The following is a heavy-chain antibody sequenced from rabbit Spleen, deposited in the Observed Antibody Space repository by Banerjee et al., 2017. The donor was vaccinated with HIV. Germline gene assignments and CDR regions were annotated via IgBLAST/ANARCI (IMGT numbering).Heavy chain of an antibody. CDR2: IDTNYGST. CDR3: AGGRRDTGGDWGL. CDR1: GFSFSSNW. D-gene: IGHD2-1*01. V-gene: IGHV1S45*01. Sequence: QEQLVESGGGLVQPEGSLTLTCKASGFSFSSNWICWVRQAPGKGLEWVACIDTNYGSTYYASWVISRFTISKTSSTTVTLQMTSLTAADTATYFCAGGRRDTGGDWGLWGQGTLVTVS. J-gene: IGHJ6*01.